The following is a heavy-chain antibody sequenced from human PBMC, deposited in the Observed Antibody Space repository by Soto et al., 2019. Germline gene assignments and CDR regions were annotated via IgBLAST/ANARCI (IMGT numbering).Heavy chain of an antibody. CDR3: ARATVATIRYYYYYMDV. Sequence: SETLSLTCTVSGGSISSYYWSWIRQPPGKGLEWIGYIYYSGSTNYNPSLKSRVTISVDTSKNQFSLKLSSVTAADTAVYYCARATVATIRYYYYYMDVWGKGTTVTVS. D-gene: IGHD5-12*01. CDR2: IYYSGST. V-gene: IGHV4-59*08. CDR1: GGSISSYY. J-gene: IGHJ6*03.